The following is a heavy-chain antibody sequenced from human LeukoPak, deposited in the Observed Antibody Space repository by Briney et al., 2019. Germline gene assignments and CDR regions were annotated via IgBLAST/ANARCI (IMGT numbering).Heavy chain of an antibody. V-gene: IGHV1-69-2*01. CDR3: AKGVILRFSHDAFDI. D-gene: IGHD3-3*01. CDR2: VDPEDGET. Sequence: ASGKISCKVSGDTFTDYYMHWVQQAPGKGLEWMGLVDPEDGETIYAEKFQGRVTITADTSTDTAYMELSSLRSEDTAVYYCAKGVILRFSHDAFDIRGQGTMVTVSS. J-gene: IGHJ3*02. CDR1: GDTFTDYY.